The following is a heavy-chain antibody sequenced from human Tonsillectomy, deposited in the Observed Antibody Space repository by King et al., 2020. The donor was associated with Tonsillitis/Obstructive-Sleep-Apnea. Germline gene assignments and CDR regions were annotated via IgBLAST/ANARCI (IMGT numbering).Heavy chain of an antibody. V-gene: IGHV3-15*01. Sequence: QLVQSGGGLVKPGGSLRLSCAASGFTFNNAWMSWVRQAPGKGLEWVGRIKSKTDGGTTDYAAPVKGRFTISRDDSKNTLYLQMNSLKTEDTAVYYCTSTYDYSNYVDSYYYYMDVWGKGTTVTVSS. CDR3: TSTYDYSNYVDSYYYYMDV. CDR1: GFTFNNAW. J-gene: IGHJ6*03. CDR2: IKSKTDGGTT. D-gene: IGHD4-11*01.